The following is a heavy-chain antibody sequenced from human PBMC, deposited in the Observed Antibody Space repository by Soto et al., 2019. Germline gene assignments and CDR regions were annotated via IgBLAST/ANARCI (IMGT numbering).Heavy chain of an antibody. D-gene: IGHD3-10*01. CDR1: GLISITTK. CDR3: ARDRPGDEGDAFDI. V-gene: IGHV3-53*02. J-gene: IGHJ3*02. Sequence: EVQLVETGGGLIQPGGSLGLPFEALGLISITTKLNWVARAPGKGLEGASVLNSGGSTNYAGSVKGRFIISRDNSKNTLYLQMNSLRAEDTAVYYCARDRPGDEGDAFDIWGHRTLVTVSS. CDR2: LNSGGST.